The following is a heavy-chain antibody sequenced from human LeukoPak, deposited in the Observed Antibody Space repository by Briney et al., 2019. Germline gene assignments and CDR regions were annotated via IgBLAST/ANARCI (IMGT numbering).Heavy chain of an antibody. CDR3: ARHFSSAPRIVVLTSDCYFDR. CDR2: IYYSGST. CDR1: GGSISSSRFY. V-gene: IGHV4-39*01. J-gene: IGHJ2*01. D-gene: IGHD2-21*02. Sequence: SETLSLTCIVSGGSISSSRFYWGWIRQPPGKGLEWIGTIYYSGSTYYNPSLKSRVTISADTSKNQFSLNLRSVTAADTWVYYCARHFSSAPRIVVLTSDCYFDRWGRGTLVTVSS.